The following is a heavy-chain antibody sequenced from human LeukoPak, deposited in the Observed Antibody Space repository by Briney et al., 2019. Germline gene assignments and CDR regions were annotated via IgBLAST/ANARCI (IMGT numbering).Heavy chain of an antibody. D-gene: IGHD6-6*01. Sequence: GGSLRLSCAASGFTFSSYWMSWVRQAPGKGLEWVANIKQDGGEKYYVDSVKGRFTISRDNAKNSLYLQMNSLRAEDTAVYYCARDSLLPYSSSSLYYYYGMDVWGQGTTVTVSS. J-gene: IGHJ6*02. CDR3: ARDSLLPYSSSSLYYYYGMDV. V-gene: IGHV3-7*01. CDR1: GFTFSSYW. CDR2: IKQDGGEK.